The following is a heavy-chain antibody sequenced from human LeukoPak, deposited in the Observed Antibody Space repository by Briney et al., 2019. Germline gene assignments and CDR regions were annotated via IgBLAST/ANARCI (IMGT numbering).Heavy chain of an antibody. CDR1: GYTFTNYY. V-gene: IGHV1-46*01. Sequence: ASVKVSCKASGYTFTNYYMHWVRQAPGQGLEWMGIINPSGGSTSYAQKFQGRITMIRDTSTSTVFMELSSLRSEDTAVYYCARDFDYDIAFSKSRIDYWGQGTLVIVSS. CDR3: ARDFDYDIAFSKSRIDY. J-gene: IGHJ4*02. CDR2: INPSGGST. D-gene: IGHD3-9*01.